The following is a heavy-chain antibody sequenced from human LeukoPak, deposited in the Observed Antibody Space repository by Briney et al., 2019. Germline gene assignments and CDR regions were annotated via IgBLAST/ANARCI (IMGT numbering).Heavy chain of an antibody. Sequence: GSLRLSCASSGLDVSSTYMSWIRQAPGKGLEWVSTAFVGGDTYYAASVKGRFTLSKDSSRNTMFLQMRGLRPEDTAVYYCARDQLDHWGQGTLVAVSP. D-gene: IGHD5-24*01. CDR3: ARDQLDH. V-gene: IGHV3-53*01. J-gene: IGHJ4*02. CDR1: GLDVSSTY. CDR2: AFVGGDT.